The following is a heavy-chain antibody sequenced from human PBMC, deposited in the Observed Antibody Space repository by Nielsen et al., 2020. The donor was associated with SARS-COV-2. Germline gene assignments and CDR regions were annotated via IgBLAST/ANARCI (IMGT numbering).Heavy chain of an antibody. CDR2: IWYDGSNK. J-gene: IGHJ6*03. CDR1: GFTFSSYG. D-gene: IGHD5-12*01. CDR3: ARPAPTSSGYDFDYMDV. Sequence: GGSLRLSCAASGFTFSSYGMHWVRQAPGKGLEWVAVIWYDGSNKYYADSVKGRFTISRDNSKNTLYLQMNSLRAEDTAVYYCARPAPTSSGYDFDYMDVWGKGTTVTVSS. V-gene: IGHV3-33*01.